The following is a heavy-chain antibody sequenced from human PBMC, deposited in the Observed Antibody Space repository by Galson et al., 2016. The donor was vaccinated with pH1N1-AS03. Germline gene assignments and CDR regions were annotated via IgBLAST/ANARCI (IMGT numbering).Heavy chain of an antibody. Sequence: SVKVPCKVSGDTFSSYTIHWVRQAPGQRLEWVGRFIPILGQSNFAHKFQGRVTIIAYKSTNTVYMTLNNLISEDTAIYYCARSYGSGVAHFDFWGQGTLVTVSS. CDR2: FIPILGQS. D-gene: IGHD3-10*01. V-gene: IGHV1-69*02. J-gene: IGHJ4*02. CDR1: GDTFSSYT. CDR3: ARSYGSGVAHFDF.